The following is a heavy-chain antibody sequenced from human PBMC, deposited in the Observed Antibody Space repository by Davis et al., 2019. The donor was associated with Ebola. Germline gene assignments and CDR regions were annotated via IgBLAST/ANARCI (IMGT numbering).Heavy chain of an antibody. CDR3: ARDPCSPTSCYNPPY. D-gene: IGHD2-15*01. Sequence: MPGGSLRLSCTVSGDSISDYYWSWIRQPPGKGLEWIGEINHSGSTNYNPSLKSRVTISVDTSKNQFSLKLSSVTAADTAVYYCARDPCSPTSCYNPPYWGQGTLVTVSS. CDR1: GDSISDYY. CDR2: INHSGST. J-gene: IGHJ4*02. V-gene: IGHV4-34*01.